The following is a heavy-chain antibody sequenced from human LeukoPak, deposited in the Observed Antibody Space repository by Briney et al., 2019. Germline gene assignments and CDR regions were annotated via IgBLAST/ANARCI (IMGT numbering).Heavy chain of an antibody. V-gene: IGHV1-24*01. CDR2: FDPEDGET. Sequence: ASVKVSCKVSGYTLTELSMHWVRQAPGKGLEWMGGFDPEDGETIYAQKFQGRVTMTEDTSTDTAYMELSSLRSEDTAVYYCASAIQLNDAFDIWGQGTMVTVSS. J-gene: IGHJ3*02. CDR1: GYTLTELS. D-gene: IGHD2-2*01. CDR3: ASAIQLNDAFDI.